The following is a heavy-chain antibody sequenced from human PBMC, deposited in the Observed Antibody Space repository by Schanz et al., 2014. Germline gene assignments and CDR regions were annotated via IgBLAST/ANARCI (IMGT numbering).Heavy chain of an antibody. V-gene: IGHV3-30*04. CDR2: VSFDGTTK. CDR1: GFTFRAYA. CDR3: ARLRCSNTGCDAGSDAFDI. D-gene: IGHD2-2*01. J-gene: IGHJ3*02. Sequence: QAQLVESGGGVVQPGRSLRLSCAASGFTFRAYAMHWVRQAPGRGLEWVAVVSFDGTTKYYADSVKGRFTISSDNSKNTLFLEMSTLRPEDTALYCCARLRCSNTGCDAGSDAFDIWGQGTVITVSS.